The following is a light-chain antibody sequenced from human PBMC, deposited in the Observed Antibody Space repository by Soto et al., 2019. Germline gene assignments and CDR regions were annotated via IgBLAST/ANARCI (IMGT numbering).Light chain of an antibody. V-gene: IGLV2-23*02. Sequence: QSALTQPASVSGSPGQSITISCTGTSSDVGSYNLVSWYQQHPGKAPKLMIYEVSKRPSGVSNRFSGSKSGNTASLTISGLQAEDEADYYYCSYAGRSTSGYVFGTGTKLTVL. CDR1: SSDVGSYNL. J-gene: IGLJ1*01. CDR3: CSYAGRSTSGYV. CDR2: EVS.